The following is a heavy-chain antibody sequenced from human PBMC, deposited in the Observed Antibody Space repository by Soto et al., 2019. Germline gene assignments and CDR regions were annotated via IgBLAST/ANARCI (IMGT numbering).Heavy chain of an antibody. CDR2: LYDVDGS. Sequence: EVQLVESGGGLIQPGESLRLSCAAFGLTISGKKYVAWVRQAPGKGLEWVSALYDVDGSFYADSVKGRFTTSSDSSKTTVYLQMNDLRPDDTAVYYCATWHEREHAYDVWGQGTTVTVSS. CDR3: ATWHEREHAYDV. D-gene: IGHD1-1*01. J-gene: IGHJ3*01. CDR1: GLTISGKKY. V-gene: IGHV3-53*01.